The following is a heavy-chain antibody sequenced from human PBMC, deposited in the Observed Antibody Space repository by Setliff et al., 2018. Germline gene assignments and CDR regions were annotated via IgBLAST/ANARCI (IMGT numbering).Heavy chain of an antibody. CDR2: INHSGSS. V-gene: IGHV4-38-2*01. CDR1: GYSISSGYY. CDR3: ARGPRYSGSYYVNY. J-gene: IGHJ4*02. Sequence: PSETLSLTCGVSGYSISSGYYWGWIRQPPGKGLEWIGEINHSGSSNYNPSLKSRVTISVDTSKNQFSLNLSSVTAADTAVYYCARGPRYSGSYYVNYWGQGTLVTVSS. D-gene: IGHD1-26*01.